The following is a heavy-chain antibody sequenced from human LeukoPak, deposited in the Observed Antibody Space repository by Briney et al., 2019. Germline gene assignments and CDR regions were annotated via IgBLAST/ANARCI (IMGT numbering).Heavy chain of an antibody. CDR2: IKKDGSEK. Sequence: PGGSLRLSCAASGFTFRSYWMSWVRQAPGKGLEWVANIKKDGSEKYYVDSVKGRFTISRDNSKNTLYLQMNSLRAEDTAVYYCAKVGGFGESYFDYWGQGTLVTVSS. J-gene: IGHJ4*02. D-gene: IGHD3-10*01. CDR1: GFTFRSYW. CDR3: AKVGGFGESYFDY. V-gene: IGHV3-7*03.